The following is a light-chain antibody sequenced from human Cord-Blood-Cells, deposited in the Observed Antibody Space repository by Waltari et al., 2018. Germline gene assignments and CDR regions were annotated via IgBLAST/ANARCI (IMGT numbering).Light chain of an antibody. CDR3: CSYAGSSTYVV. Sequence: QSALTQPASVSGSPGQSITISCTGTSSDVGRHNLVSWYQQHPCKAPKLLIYEGSKRPEGVSNRFSGSKSGNTASLPISGLQAEDEADYYCCSYAGSSTYVVFGGGTQLPVL. V-gene: IGLV2-23*01. CDR1: SSDVGRHNL. J-gene: IGLJ2*01. CDR2: EGS.